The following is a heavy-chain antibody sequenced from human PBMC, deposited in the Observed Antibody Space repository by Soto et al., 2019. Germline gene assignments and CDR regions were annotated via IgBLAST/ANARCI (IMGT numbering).Heavy chain of an antibody. Sequence: QVQLVESGGGVVQPGRSLRLSCAASGFTFNTYTMHWVRQTPGKGLEWMALISFDGTNKYYADSVKGRFTISRDNSKTTLFLQMNSLRPEDTAVYYCATDPGSGWSPFDYWGQGTLVSVSS. CDR2: ISFDGTNK. D-gene: IGHD6-19*01. CDR1: GFTFNTYT. J-gene: IGHJ4*02. V-gene: IGHV3-30-3*01. CDR3: ATDPGSGWSPFDY.